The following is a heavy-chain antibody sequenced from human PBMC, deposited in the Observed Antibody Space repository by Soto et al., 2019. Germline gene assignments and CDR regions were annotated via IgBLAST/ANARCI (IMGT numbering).Heavy chain of an antibody. V-gene: IGHV1-2*04. J-gene: IGHJ6*02. CDR3: ARDFRGSSSGPYYYYDMDV. D-gene: IGHD6-6*01. CDR1: GYTFTGYY. Sequence: GASVKVSCKASGYTFTGYYMHWVRQAPGQGLEWMGWINPNSGGTNYAQKFQGWVTMTRDTSISTAYMELSRLRSDDTAVYYCARDFRGSSSGPYYYYDMDVWGQGTTVTVSS. CDR2: INPNSGGT.